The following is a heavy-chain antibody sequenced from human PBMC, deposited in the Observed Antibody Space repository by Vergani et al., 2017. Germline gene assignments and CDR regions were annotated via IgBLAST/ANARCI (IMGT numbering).Heavy chain of an antibody. V-gene: IGHV1-3*01. J-gene: IGHJ4*02. CDR2: INAGNGNT. D-gene: IGHD3-16*02. CDR3: AREGFYDYVWGSYRLRGGYYVDY. Sequence: QVQLVQSGAEVKKPGASVKVSCKASGYTFTSYAMHWVRQAPGQRLEWMGWINAGNGNTKYSQKFQGRFTITRDTSASTAYMELSSLRSEDTAVYYCAREGFYDYVWGSYRLRGGYYVDYWGQGTLVTVSS. CDR1: GYTFTSYA.